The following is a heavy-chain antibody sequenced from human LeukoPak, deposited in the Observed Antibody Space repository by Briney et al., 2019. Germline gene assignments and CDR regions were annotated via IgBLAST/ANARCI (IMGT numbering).Heavy chain of an antibody. CDR2: FDQEDGKT. CDR3: ATMVGGVIITYYFDY. CDR1: GYTLTELS. D-gene: IGHD3-10*01. J-gene: IGHJ4*02. Sequence: ASVKVSCSVSGYTLTELSMHSVRQAPGKGLEWVGGFDQEDGKTTYAEKFRGRVTMTEDTSTDTAYMELSSLRSKAMAVYYCATMVGGVIITYYFDYWGQGTLVTVSS. V-gene: IGHV1-24*01.